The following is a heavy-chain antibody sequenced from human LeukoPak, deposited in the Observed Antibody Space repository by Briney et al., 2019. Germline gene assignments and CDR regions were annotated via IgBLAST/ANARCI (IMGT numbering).Heavy chain of an antibody. V-gene: IGHV4-59*01. D-gene: IGHD7-27*01. Sequence: SETLSLTCTVSGGSIRSYYWSWMRQPLGKGLEWIGNVYDSGSANYNPSLKSRVTISGDTSKNQFSLKLRSVTAADTAVYYCAREVRGDHWDWFAPWGQGTLVTVSS. J-gene: IGHJ5*02. CDR3: AREVRGDHWDWFAP. CDR2: VYDSGSA. CDR1: GGSIRSYY.